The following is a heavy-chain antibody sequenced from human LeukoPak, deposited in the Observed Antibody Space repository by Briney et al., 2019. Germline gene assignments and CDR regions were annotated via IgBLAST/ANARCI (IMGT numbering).Heavy chain of an antibody. Sequence: SETLSLTCIVYGGSHSGSGYYLGWIRQPPGKGLEWIGHISYDGTTYYNPSLKSRVTISRDTSKNQFSLKLASVTATDTAIYYCARLEGYGDYFDNWGQGTLVTVSS. CDR3: ARLEGYGDYFDN. D-gene: IGHD4-17*01. J-gene: IGHJ4*02. CDR1: GGSHSGSGYY. V-gene: IGHV4-39*01. CDR2: ISYDGTT.